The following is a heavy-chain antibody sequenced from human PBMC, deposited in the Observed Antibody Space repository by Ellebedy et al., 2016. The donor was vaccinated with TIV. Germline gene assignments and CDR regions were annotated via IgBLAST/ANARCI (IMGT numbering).Heavy chain of an antibody. J-gene: IGHJ3*02. V-gene: IGHV3-21*01. CDR3: ARDSNYYDSGFDI. D-gene: IGHD3-22*01. CDR1: GFTFSSYS. Sequence: GESLKISCAASGFTFSSYSMNWVRQAPGKGLEWVSSISSSSYYIYYADSMKGRFTISRDNAKNSLSLQMNSLRAEDTAVYYCARDSNYYDSGFDIWGQGTMVTVSS. CDR2: ISSSSYYI.